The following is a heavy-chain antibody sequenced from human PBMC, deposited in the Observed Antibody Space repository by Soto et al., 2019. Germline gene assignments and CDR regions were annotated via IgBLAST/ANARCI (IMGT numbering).Heavy chain of an antibody. Sequence: QITLKESGPTLVKPTQTLTLTCTFSGFSLSTSGEGVGWIRQPPGKALEWLALIYWDDDKRYSPSLESRVTITKDTSKNQVVLTMTNVDPVDTATYFCAHRREVTLIRAVITHYFDFWGHGTLVTVSS. D-gene: IGHD3-10*01. J-gene: IGHJ4*01. CDR2: IYWDDDK. CDR1: GFSLSTSGEG. CDR3: AHRREVTLIRAVITHYFDF. V-gene: IGHV2-5*02.